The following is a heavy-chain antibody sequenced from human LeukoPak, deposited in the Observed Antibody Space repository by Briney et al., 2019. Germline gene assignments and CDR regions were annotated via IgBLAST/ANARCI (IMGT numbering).Heavy chain of an antibody. CDR1: GFTFSSYA. Sequence: PGGSLRLSCAVSGFTFSSYAMSWVRQAPGKGLEWVSAISGSGGSTYFADSVKGRFTISRDTSKNTLYLQMNSLRAEDTAVYYCAKDLGSGWYYFDYWGQGTLVTVSS. V-gene: IGHV3-23*01. CDR3: AKDLGSGWYYFDY. J-gene: IGHJ4*02. D-gene: IGHD6-19*01. CDR2: ISGSGGST.